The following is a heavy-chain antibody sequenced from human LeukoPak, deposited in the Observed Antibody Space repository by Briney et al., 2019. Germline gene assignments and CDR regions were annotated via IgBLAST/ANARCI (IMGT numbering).Heavy chain of an antibody. J-gene: IGHJ6*02. CDR1: GXAISDYA. CDR3: AKGRIYCSSASCYSFGLDM. D-gene: IGHD2-2*01. V-gene: IGHV3-30*18. Sequence: GRSLRLSCAASGXAISDYAMHWVRQAPVKGLEWVALISYDGSDESYADSVKGRLTISRDNSKNMLSLQMNSLRTEDTAVYYCAKGRIYCSSASCYSFGLDMWGQGTPVTVSS. CDR2: ISYDGSDE.